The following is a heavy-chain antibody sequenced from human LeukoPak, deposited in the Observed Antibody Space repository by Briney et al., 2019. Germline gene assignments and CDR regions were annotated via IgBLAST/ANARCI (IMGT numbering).Heavy chain of an antibody. V-gene: IGHV3-74*01. CDR3: ARDTYDSSGYYYGPFDY. CDR1: GFTFRSYW. J-gene: IGHJ4*02. Sequence: PGGSLRLSCAASGFTFRSYWMHWVRQPPGKGLVWVSRIITYGSNTSYADSVKGRFTISRDNAKTTLYLQMNSLRAEATAVYYCARDTYDSSGYYYGPFDYWGQGTLVTVSS. D-gene: IGHD3-22*01. CDR2: IITYGSNT.